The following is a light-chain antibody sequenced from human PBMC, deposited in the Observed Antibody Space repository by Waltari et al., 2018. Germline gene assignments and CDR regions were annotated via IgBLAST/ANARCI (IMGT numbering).Light chain of an antibody. Sequence: DIQMTQSPSSLSASVGDRVTITCQASQDISKYLNWYKQKPGKAPKLLNYDASNLETGVPSRFSGSGSGTDFTFTISSLQPEDIATYYCQQYDNLLITFGQGTRLEIK. J-gene: IGKJ5*01. CDR3: QQYDNLLIT. CDR2: DAS. CDR1: QDISKY. V-gene: IGKV1-33*01.